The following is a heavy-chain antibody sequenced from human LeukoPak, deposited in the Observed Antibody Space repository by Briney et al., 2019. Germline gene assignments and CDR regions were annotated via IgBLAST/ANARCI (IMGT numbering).Heavy chain of an antibody. CDR2: MYYSGST. Sequence: SETLSLTCTVSGGSISSYYWSWIRQPPGKGLEWIGYMYYSGSTNYNPSLKSRVTISLDTSNDQFSLKLTSVTAADTAVYYCARAHSSSWYMDYWGQGTLVTVSS. D-gene: IGHD6-13*01. CDR1: GGSISSYY. CDR3: ARAHSSSWYMDY. V-gene: IGHV4-59*01. J-gene: IGHJ4*02.